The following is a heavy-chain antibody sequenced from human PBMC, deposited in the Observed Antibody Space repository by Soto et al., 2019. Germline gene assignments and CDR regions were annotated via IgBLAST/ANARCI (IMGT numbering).Heavy chain of an antibody. CDR2: IHSSGGT. CDR3: GRLAEAATGHTDFDF. J-gene: IGHJ4*02. Sequence: QLQLQETGPGLVKPSETLSLTCTVSGASIKSRNYFWGWIRQPPGKGLEFVGSIHSSGGTYYNPSPKSRVTVSLDLSNSHFSLSLKSPTATDTAVYYCGRLAEAATGHTDFDFWGQGTLVTVSS. V-gene: IGHV4-39*02. D-gene: IGHD2-15*01. CDR1: GASIKSRNYF.